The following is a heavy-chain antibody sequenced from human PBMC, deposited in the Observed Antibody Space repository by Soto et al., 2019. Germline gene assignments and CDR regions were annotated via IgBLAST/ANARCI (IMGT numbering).Heavy chain of an antibody. D-gene: IGHD6-13*01. CDR1: GFTFASYA. CDR3: AQGLSIAAAGTFDY. CDR2: ISGSGGNT. Sequence: EVQLLESGGGLVQPGGSLRLSCAASGFTFASYAMSWVRQAPGKGLEWVSGISGSGGNTYNADSVKGRFTISRDNSKNTLYLDMISLRAEDTAVYYCAQGLSIAAAGTFDYWGQGTLVTVSS. V-gene: IGHV3-23*01. J-gene: IGHJ4*02.